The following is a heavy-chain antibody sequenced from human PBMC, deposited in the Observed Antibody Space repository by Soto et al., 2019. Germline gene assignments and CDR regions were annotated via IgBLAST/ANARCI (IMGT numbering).Heavy chain of an antibody. CDR1: GYTFTSYY. CDR3: ARDPENDRVPAADPGQLWPNYYYYYGMDV. Sequence: ASVKVFCKASGYTFTSYYMHWVRQAPGQGLEWMGIINPSGGSTSYAQKFQGRVTMTRDTSTSTVYMELSSLRSEDTAVYYCARDPENDRVPAADPGQLWPNYYYYYGMDVWGQGTTVTVSS. CDR2: INPSGGST. J-gene: IGHJ6*02. D-gene: IGHD2-2*01. V-gene: IGHV1-46*01.